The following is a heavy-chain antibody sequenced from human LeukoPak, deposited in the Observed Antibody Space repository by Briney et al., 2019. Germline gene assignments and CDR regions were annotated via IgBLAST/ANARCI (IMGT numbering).Heavy chain of an antibody. CDR3: ARDRGDTAIGAFDI. J-gene: IGHJ3*02. CDR1: GFPFSSYS. Sequence: GGSLRLSCAASGFPFSSYSMNWARQAPGKGREWVSSITSGSSYIYYADSVKGRFTISRDNAKNSLYLQMNSLRAEDTAVYYCARDRGDTAIGAFDIWGQGTMVTVSS. V-gene: IGHV3-21*01. CDR2: ITSGSSYI. D-gene: IGHD5-18*01.